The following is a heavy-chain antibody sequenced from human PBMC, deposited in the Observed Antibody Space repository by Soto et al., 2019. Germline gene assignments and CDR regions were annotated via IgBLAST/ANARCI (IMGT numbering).Heavy chain of an antibody. CDR3: ARVGYCNTTSCLFYYFHHGMEV. D-gene: IGHD2-2*01. Sequence: SVKVACKASGDTFNSDAISWVRRAPGQGLEWMGGIIPIFHTANYAQKSQARVTMTADESARTAYMELSGLRSEDTAVYYCARVGYCNTTSCLFYYFHHGMEVWGQGTTVTVSS. CDR1: GDTFNSDA. CDR2: IIPIFHTA. V-gene: IGHV1-69*13. J-gene: IGHJ6*02.